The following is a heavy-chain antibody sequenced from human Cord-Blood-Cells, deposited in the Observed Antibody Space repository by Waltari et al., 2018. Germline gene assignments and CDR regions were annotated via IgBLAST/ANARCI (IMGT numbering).Heavy chain of an antibody. CDR1: GGSFSGYY. CDR2: INHSGST. V-gene: IGHV4-34*01. J-gene: IGHJ5*02. D-gene: IGHD3-10*01. CDR3: ARGRLLWFGELSNNWFDP. Sequence: QVQLQQWGAGLLKPSETLSLTCAVYGGSFSGYYWSWIRQPPGKGLEWIGEINHSGSTNYNPSLKSRVTISVDTSKNQFSLKLSSVTAADTAVYYCARGRLLWFGELSNNWFDPWGQGTLVTVSS.